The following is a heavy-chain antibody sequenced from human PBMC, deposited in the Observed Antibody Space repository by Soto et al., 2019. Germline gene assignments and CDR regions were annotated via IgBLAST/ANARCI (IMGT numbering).Heavy chain of an antibody. V-gene: IGHV4-34*01. CDR3: AGGYCSGGSCSGAFDI. CDR2: INHSGST. D-gene: IGHD2-15*01. CDR1: GGSFSGYY. J-gene: IGHJ3*02. Sequence: PSETLSLTCAVYGGSFSGYYWSWIRQPPGKGLEWIGEINHSGSTNYNPSLKSRITISVDTSKNQFSLKLSSVTAADTALYYCAGGYCSGGSCSGAFDIWGQGTMVTVSS.